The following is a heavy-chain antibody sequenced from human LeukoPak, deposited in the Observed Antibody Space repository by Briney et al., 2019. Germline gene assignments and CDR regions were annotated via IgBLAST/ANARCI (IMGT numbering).Heavy chain of an antibody. CDR1: GFTFSSYS. J-gene: IGHJ4*02. CDR3: ANHFACGSTSCPPFDS. D-gene: IGHD2-2*01. Sequence: GSLRLSCAASGFTFSSYSMNWVRQAPGKGLEWVSSISSSSSYIYYADSVKGRFTISRDNAKNSLYLQMNSLRAEDTAVYYCANHFACGSTSCPPFDSWGQGTLVTVSS. V-gene: IGHV3-21*01. CDR2: ISSSSSYI.